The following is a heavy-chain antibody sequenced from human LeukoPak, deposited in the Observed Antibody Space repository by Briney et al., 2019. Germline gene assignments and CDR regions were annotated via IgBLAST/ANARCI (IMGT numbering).Heavy chain of an antibody. V-gene: IGHV1-46*01. J-gene: IGHJ6*02. CDR1: GYTFTSYY. Sequence: ASVKVSCKASGYTFTSYYMHWVRQAPGQGLEWMGIINPSGGSTSYAQKFQGRVTMTRDTSTSTVYMELSSLRSEDTAVYYCARDRTPLLLWFGELYGYYYYYGMDVWGQGTTVTVSS. D-gene: IGHD3-10*01. CDR2: INPSGGST. CDR3: ARDRTPLLLWFGELYGYYYYYGMDV.